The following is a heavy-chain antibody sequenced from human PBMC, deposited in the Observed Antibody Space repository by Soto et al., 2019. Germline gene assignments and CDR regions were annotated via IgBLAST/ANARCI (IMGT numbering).Heavy chain of an antibody. CDR1: GYTFTSYG. D-gene: IGHD3-10*01. Sequence: ASVKVSCKASGYTFTSYGISWVRQAPGQGLEWMGWISAYNGNTNYAQKLQGRVTMTTDTSTSTAYMELRSLRSDDTAVYYRARDRYYYGSGRGHDAFDIWGQGTMVTVSS. V-gene: IGHV1-18*01. CDR3: ARDRYYYGSGRGHDAFDI. CDR2: ISAYNGNT. J-gene: IGHJ3*02.